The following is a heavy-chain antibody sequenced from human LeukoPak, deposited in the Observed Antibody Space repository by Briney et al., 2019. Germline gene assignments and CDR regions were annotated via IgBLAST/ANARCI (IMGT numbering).Heavy chain of an antibody. D-gene: IGHD1-1*01. J-gene: IGHJ4*02. CDR2: IYTSGST. V-gene: IGHV4-61*02. CDR3: ARQLDGLERYFDY. Sequence: SETLSLTCTVSGGSISSGSYYWSWIRQPAGKGLEWIGRIYTSGSTNYNPSLKSRVTISVDTSKNQFSLKLSSVTAADTAVYYCARQLDGLERYFDYRGQGTLVTVSS. CDR1: GGSISSGSYY.